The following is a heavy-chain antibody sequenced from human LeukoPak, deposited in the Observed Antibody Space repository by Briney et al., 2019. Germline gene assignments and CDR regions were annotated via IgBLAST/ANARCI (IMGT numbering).Heavy chain of an antibody. J-gene: IGHJ4*02. CDR3: ARYSRIYSD. CDR2: IYISGST. V-gene: IGHV4-4*07. Sequence: SETLSLSCTVSGGSISTYYLTWIRQPAGKGLEWIGRIYISGSTNNNPSLKSRVTMSVDTSKNQFSLKLSSVTAADTAVYYCARYSRIYSDWGQGILVTVSS. D-gene: IGHD1-26*01. CDR1: GGSISTYY.